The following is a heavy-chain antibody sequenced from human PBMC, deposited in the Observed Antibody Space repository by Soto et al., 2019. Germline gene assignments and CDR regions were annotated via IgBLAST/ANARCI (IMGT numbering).Heavy chain of an antibody. Sequence: ASVKVSCKASGYTFTSYWIGWVRQMPGKGLEWMGIIYPGDSDTRYSPSFQGQVTISADKSISTAYLQWSSLKASNTAMYYCARQVFPGFAFDIWGQGTMVTVSS. CDR1: GYTFTSYW. CDR2: IYPGDSDT. J-gene: IGHJ3*02. CDR3: ARQVFPGFAFDI. D-gene: IGHD1-1*01. V-gene: IGHV5-51*01.